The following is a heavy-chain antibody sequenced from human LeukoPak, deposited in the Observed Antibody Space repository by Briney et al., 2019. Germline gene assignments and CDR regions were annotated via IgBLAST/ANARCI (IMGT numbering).Heavy chain of an antibody. Sequence: GESLKISCKGSGYSFTSYWIGWVRQMPGNGLEWMGIIYPGDSDTRYSPSFQGQVTISADKSISTAYLQWSSLKALDTAMYYCARQGIQLWSASDYWGQGTLVTVSS. CDR2: IYPGDSDT. V-gene: IGHV5-51*01. D-gene: IGHD5-18*01. CDR1: GYSFTSYW. J-gene: IGHJ4*02. CDR3: ARQGIQLWSASDY.